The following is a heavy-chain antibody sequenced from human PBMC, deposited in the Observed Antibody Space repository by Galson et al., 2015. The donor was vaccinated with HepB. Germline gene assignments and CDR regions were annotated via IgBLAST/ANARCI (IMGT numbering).Heavy chain of an antibody. V-gene: IGHV4-59*02. D-gene: IGHD3-10*01. CDR2: VDDTGTT. CDR1: GDSVTGYY. J-gene: IGHJ6*02. CDR3: LRELGGSSPHFKYGMDV. Sequence: LSLTCTVSGDSVTGYYWGWIRQPPGKGQDRIGSVDDTGTTIYNPSLRTRVTVSVETSTNQFSLRLMSVTAADTAVYCCLRELGGSSPHFKYGMDVWGQGTTVTVSS.